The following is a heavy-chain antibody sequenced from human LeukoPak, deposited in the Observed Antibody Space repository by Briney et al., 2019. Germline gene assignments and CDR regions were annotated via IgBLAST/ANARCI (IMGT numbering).Heavy chain of an antibody. CDR1: GFTFSSYS. J-gene: IGHJ4*02. Sequence: GGSLRLSCAASGFTFSSYSMNRVRQAPGKGLEWVSSISSSSSYIYYADSVKGRFTISRDNAKNSLYLQMNSLRAEDTAVYYCARDYGYYDSSGAFIGYWGQGTLVTVSS. D-gene: IGHD3-22*01. CDR2: ISSSSSYI. V-gene: IGHV3-21*01. CDR3: ARDYGYYDSSGAFIGY.